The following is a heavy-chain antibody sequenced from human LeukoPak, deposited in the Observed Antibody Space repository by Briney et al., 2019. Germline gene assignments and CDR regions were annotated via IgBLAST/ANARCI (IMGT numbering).Heavy chain of an antibody. D-gene: IGHD6-13*01. CDR2: ISGSGGST. CDR3: AKAPTISPAAGHKPDY. CDR1: GFTFSSYA. Sequence: PGGSLRLSCAASGFTFSSYAMSWVRQAPGKGLEWVSAISGSGGSTYYADSVKGRFTISRDNSKNTLYLQMNSLRAEDTAVYYCAKAPTISPAAGHKPDYWGQGTLVTVSS. J-gene: IGHJ4*02. V-gene: IGHV3-23*01.